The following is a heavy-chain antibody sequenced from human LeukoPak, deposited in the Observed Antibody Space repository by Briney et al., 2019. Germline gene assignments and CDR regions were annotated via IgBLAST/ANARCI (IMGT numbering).Heavy chain of an antibody. CDR1: GYTFTGHY. CDR2: VNPNSGGT. J-gene: IGHJ4*02. Sequence: ASVKVSCKASGYTFTGHYMHWVRQAPGQGLERMGWVNPNSGGTNYAQKFQGRVTMTRDTSISTAYMELSRLRSDDTAVYYCARDSSSWFDYWGQGTLVTVSS. V-gene: IGHV1-2*02. D-gene: IGHD6-13*01. CDR3: ARDSSSWFDY.